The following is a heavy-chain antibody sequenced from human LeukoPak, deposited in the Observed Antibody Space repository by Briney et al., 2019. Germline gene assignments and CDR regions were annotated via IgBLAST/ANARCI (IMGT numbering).Heavy chain of an antibody. Sequence: ASVKVSCKASGYTFTGYYMHWVRQAPGQGLEWMGRTNPNSGGTNYAQKFQGRVTMTRDTSISTAYMELIRLRSDDTAVYYCARGYSSGWYKSTYNWFDPWGQGTLVTVSS. CDR3: ARGYSSGWYKSTYNWFDP. CDR1: GYTFTGYY. J-gene: IGHJ5*02. D-gene: IGHD6-19*01. V-gene: IGHV1-2*06. CDR2: TNPNSGGT.